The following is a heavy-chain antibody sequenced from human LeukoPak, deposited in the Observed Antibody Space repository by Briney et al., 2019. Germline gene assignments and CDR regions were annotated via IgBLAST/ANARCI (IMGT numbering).Heavy chain of an antibody. V-gene: IGHV1-8*01. J-gene: IGHJ6*03. D-gene: IGHD3-3*01. CDR3: ARVRDGTQDYDFWSGSFLYHYSYYYMDV. CDR2: MNPNSGNT. CDR1: GYTFTTYE. Sequence: ASVKVSCKASGYTFTTYEITWVRQAPGQGLEWMGWMNPNSGNTGYAQRFQGRVTLTRNTSSDTAYLEVSSLPSDDTALYFCARVRDGTQDYDFWSGSFLYHYSYYYMDVWGKGTAVTVSS.